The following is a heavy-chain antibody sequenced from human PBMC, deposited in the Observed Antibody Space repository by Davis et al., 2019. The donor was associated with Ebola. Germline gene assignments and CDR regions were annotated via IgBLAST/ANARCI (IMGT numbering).Heavy chain of an antibody. D-gene: IGHD1-26*01. J-gene: IGHJ4*02. V-gene: IGHV1-8*01. CDR1: GYTFTSYD. Sequence: AASVKVSCKASGYTFTSYDINWVRQATGQGLEWMGWMNPNSGNTGYAQKFQGRVTTTRNTSINTAYMELSSLRSEDTAVYYCARRERWGQEDYWGQGTLVTVSS. CDR3: ARRERWGQEDY. CDR2: MNPNSGNT.